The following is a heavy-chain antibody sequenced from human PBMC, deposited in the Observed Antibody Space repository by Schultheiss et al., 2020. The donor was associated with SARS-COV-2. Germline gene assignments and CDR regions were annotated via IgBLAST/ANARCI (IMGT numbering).Heavy chain of an antibody. CDR3: ASPRDESDY. Sequence: GGSLRLSCAASGFTFSNFAMSWVRQAPGKGLEWVSAISGSGGKTYYAGSVKGRFTISRDNSKNTLYLQMKSLRAEDTAVYYCASPRDESDYWGQGTLVTVSS. CDR2: ISGSGGKT. CDR1: GFTFSNFA. J-gene: IGHJ4*02. V-gene: IGHV3-23*01. D-gene: IGHD2-21*02.